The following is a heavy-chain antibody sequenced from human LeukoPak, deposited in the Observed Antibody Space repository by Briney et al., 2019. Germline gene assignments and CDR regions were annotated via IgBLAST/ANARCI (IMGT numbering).Heavy chain of an antibody. CDR2: IYYSGST. CDR3: ARLKL. Sequence: PSETLSLTCTVSGGSLSDYYWTWVRQPPGKGLEWIGYIYYSGSTNYNPSLKSRVTISVDTSKTQFSLKLTSVTAADTAVYYCARLKLWGQGTLVTVSS. CDR1: GGSLSDYY. J-gene: IGHJ4*02. V-gene: IGHV4-59*01.